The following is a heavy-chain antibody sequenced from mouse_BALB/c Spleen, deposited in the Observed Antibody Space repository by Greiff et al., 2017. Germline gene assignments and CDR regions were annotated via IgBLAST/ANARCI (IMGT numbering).Heavy chain of an antibody. Sequence: DVQLQESGPELVKPGASVKISCKASGYTFTDYNMHWVKQSHGKSLEWIGYIYPYNGGTGYNQKFKSKATLTVDNSSSTAYMELRSLTSEDAAVYYCALDYYGSSYPFAYWGQGTLVTVSA. CDR1: GYTFTDYN. D-gene: IGHD1-1*01. CDR2: IYPYNGGT. CDR3: ALDYYGSSYPFAY. J-gene: IGHJ3*01. V-gene: IGHV1S29*02.